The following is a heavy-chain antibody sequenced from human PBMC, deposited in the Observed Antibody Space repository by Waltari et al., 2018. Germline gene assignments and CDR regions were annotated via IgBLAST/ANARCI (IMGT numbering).Heavy chain of an antibody. CDR2: ISWNSGSI. D-gene: IGHD1-26*01. V-gene: IGHV3-9*03. Sequence: EVQLVESGGGLVQPGRSLRLSCAASGFPFDDYAMHWVRQAPGKGLEWVSGISWNSGSIGYADSVKGRFTISRDNAKNSLYLQMNSLRAEDMALYYCAKDKGASYAWYFDLWGRGTLVTVSS. J-gene: IGHJ2*01. CDR3: AKDKGASYAWYFDL. CDR1: GFPFDDYA.